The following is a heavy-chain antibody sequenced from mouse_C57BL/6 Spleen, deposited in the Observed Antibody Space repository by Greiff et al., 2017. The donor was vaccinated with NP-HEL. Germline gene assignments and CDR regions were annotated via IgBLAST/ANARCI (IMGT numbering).Heavy chain of an antibody. V-gene: IGHV5-6*01. CDR3: ARQTGYYAMDY. CDR2: ISSGGSYT. CDR1: GFTFSSYG. Sequence: EVKLMESGGDLVKPGGFLKLSCAASGFTFSSYGMSWVRQTPDKRLEWVATISSGGSYTYYPDSVKGRFTISRDNAKNTLYLQMSSLKSEDTAMYYCARQTGYYAMDYWGQGTSVTVSS. J-gene: IGHJ4*01.